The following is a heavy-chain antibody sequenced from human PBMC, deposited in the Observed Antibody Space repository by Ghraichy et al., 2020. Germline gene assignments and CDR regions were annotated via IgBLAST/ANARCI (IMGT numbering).Heavy chain of an antibody. CDR1: GFTFSSYW. CDR2: IKQDGSEK. J-gene: IGHJ4*02. D-gene: IGHD6-19*01. CDR3: ARVLWASSGWEALFDY. V-gene: IGHV3-7*03. Sequence: GGSLRLSCAASGFTFSSYWMSWVRQAPGKGLEWVANIKQDGSEKYYVDSVKGRFTISRDNAKNSLYLQMNSLRAEDTAVYYCARVLWASSGWEALFDYWGQGTLVTVSS.